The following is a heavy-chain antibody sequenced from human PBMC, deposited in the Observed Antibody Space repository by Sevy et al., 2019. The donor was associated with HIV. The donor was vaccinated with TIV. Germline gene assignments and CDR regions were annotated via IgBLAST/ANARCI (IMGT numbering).Heavy chain of an antibody. CDR1: GYSFISYW. CDR3: ARGHGGHRYGLDY. Sequence: GESLKISCKASGYSFISYWIGWVRQMPGKGLELMGIIYPGDSDTRYSPSFQGQVTISADKFISTAYLQWGSLKASDTAMYYCARGHGGHRYGLDYWGQGTPVTVSS. D-gene: IGHD5-18*01. V-gene: IGHV5-51*01. CDR2: IYPGDSDT. J-gene: IGHJ4*02.